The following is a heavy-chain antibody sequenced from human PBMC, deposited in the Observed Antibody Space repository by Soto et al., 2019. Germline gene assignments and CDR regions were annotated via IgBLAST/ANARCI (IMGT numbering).Heavy chain of an antibody. J-gene: IGHJ4*02. Sequence: EVQLLESGGGLVQPGGSLRLSCAASGFTFSSYAVSWVRQAPGKGLEWVSAMSGSGGSTYYADSVKGRFTISRDNSKNTLYLQMNSLRAEDTAVYYCVLWPPYYFDYWGQGTLVTVSS. V-gene: IGHV3-23*01. CDR1: GFTFSSYA. CDR3: VLWPPYYFDY. CDR2: MSGSGGST. D-gene: IGHD3-10*01.